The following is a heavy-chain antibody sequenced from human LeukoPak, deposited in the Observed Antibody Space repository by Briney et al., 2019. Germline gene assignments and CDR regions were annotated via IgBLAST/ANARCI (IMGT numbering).Heavy chain of an antibody. D-gene: IGHD1-26*01. CDR1: GGSISSYY. V-gene: IGHV4-59*01. J-gene: IGHJ4*02. Sequence: SETLSLTCTVSGGSISSYYWSWIRQPPGKGLEWIGYIYYSGSTNYNPSLKSRVTISVDTSKNQFSLKLSSVTAADTAVHYCARGGRRGYYFDYWGQGTLVTVSS. CDR2: IYYSGST. CDR3: ARGGRRGYYFDY.